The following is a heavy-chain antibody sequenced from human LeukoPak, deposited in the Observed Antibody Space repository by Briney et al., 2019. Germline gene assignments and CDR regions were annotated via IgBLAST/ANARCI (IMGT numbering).Heavy chain of an antibody. J-gene: IGHJ3*02. V-gene: IGHV4-59*01. CDR1: GGSISSYY. Sequence: SETLSLTCTVSGGSISSYYWSWIRQPPGKGLEWIGYIYYSGSTNYNPSLKSRVTISVDTSKNQFSLKLSSVTAADTAVYYCARESEAPRAFDIWGQGTMVTVSS. CDR3: ARESEAPRAFDI. CDR2: IYYSGST.